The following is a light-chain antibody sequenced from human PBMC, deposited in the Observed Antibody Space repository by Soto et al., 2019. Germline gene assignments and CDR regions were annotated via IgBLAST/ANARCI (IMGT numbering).Light chain of an antibody. CDR2: AAS. V-gene: IGKV1-39*01. CDR1: QSISNY. Sequence: DIQMTQSPSSLSASVGDRVTITCRASQSISNYLNWYQQKPGKAPKLLISAASSLQSGVPSRFSGSGSETDFTLTINTLQPEDSATYYCQQTHNTPRTFGQGTRL. CDR3: QQTHNTPRT. J-gene: IGKJ5*01.